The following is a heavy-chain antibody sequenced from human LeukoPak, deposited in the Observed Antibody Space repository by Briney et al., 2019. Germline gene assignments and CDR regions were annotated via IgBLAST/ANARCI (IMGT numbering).Heavy chain of an antibody. CDR3: AREERAWFDP. CDR1: GGSISSGGYY. V-gene: IGHV4-31*03. Sequence: LQTLSLTCTVSGGSISSGGYYWSWIRQHPGKGLEWIGYIYYSGSTYYNPSLKSRVTISVDTSKNQFSLKLSSVTAADTAVYYCAREERAWFDPWGQGTLVTVSS. J-gene: IGHJ5*02. CDR2: IYYSGST.